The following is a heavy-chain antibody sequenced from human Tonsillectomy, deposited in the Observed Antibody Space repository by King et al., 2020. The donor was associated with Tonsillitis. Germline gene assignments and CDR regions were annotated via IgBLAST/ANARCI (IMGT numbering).Heavy chain of an antibody. CDR3: AGGVEVYYGMDV. Sequence: VQLVESGGGVVQPGRSLRISCAASGFTFNSYSMHWVRQAPGKGLEWVAVVSYDGNNKYYADSVKGRFTISRDNSKNTLYLQMNSLRAEDAAVYYCAGGVEVYYGMDVWGQGTTVTVSS. CDR2: VSYDGNNK. CDR1: GFTFNSYS. D-gene: IGHD1-26*01. V-gene: IGHV3-30*04. J-gene: IGHJ6*02.